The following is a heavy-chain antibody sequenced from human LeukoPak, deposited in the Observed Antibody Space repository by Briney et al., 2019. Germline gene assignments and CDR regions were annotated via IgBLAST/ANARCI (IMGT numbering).Heavy chain of an antibody. Sequence: SETLSLTCTVSGGSISSSSYYWSWIRQPPGKGLEWIGYIYYSGSTNYNPSLKSRVTISVDTSKNQFSLKLSSVTAADTAVYYCARATKVAAYVLDYWGQGTLVTVSS. CDR3: ARATKVAAYVLDY. J-gene: IGHJ4*02. CDR2: IYYSGST. V-gene: IGHV4-61*01. CDR1: GGSISSSSYY. D-gene: IGHD2-15*01.